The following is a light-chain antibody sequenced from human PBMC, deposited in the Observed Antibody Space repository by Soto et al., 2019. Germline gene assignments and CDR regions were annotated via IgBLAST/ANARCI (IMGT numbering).Light chain of an antibody. CDR1: SSDVGGYNY. V-gene: IGLV2-14*01. CDR3: SSYTSSSTLDV. CDR2: DVS. J-gene: IGLJ1*01. Sequence: LTEAASGTGSPGHSITISCTGTSSDVGGYNYVSWYQQHPGKAPKLMIYDVSNRPSGVSNRFSGSKSGNTASLTISGLQAEDEADYYCSSYTSSSTLDVFGTGTKVTV.